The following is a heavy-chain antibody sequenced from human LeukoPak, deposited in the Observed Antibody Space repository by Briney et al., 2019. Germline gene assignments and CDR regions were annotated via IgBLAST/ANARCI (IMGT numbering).Heavy chain of an antibody. D-gene: IGHD2-2*01. CDR3: ARDPLGGQLLQDNWFDP. V-gene: IGHV3-7*01. CDR1: GFTFSSYW. CDR2: IKQDGSEK. Sequence: PGGSLRLSCAASGFTFSSYWMSWVRQAQGKGLELVANIKQDGSEKYYVDSVKGRFTISRDNAKNSLYLQMNSLRAEDTAVYYCARDPLGGQLLQDNWFDPWGQGTLVTVSS. J-gene: IGHJ5*02.